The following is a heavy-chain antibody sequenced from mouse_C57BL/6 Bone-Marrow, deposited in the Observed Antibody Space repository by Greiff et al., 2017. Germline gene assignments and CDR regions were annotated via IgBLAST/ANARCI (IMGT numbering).Heavy chain of an antibody. CDR1: GYTFTDYE. Sequence: VQLQQSGAELVRPGASVTLSCKASGYTFTDYEMHWVKQTPVHGLEWIGAIDPETGGTAYNQKFKGKAILTADKSSSTAYMELRSLTSEDSAVYYCTRTRAYYSNYLAWFAYWGQGTLVTVSA. V-gene: IGHV1-15*01. CDR2: IDPETGGT. D-gene: IGHD2-5*01. J-gene: IGHJ3*01. CDR3: TRTRAYYSNYLAWFAY.